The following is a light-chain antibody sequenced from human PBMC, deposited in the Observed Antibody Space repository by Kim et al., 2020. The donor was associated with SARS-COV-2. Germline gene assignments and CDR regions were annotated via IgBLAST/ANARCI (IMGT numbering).Light chain of an antibody. CDR3: QQYSSSPPYT. CDR1: RSISSSY. V-gene: IGKV3-20*01. CDR2: GAS. J-gene: IGKJ2*01. Sequence: PGERTAPSCSASRSISSSYLAWYQQKPGQAPRLLIYGASSRATGIPDRFSGSGSETDFTLTISGLESEDFAVYYCQQYSSSPPYTFGQGTKLEI.